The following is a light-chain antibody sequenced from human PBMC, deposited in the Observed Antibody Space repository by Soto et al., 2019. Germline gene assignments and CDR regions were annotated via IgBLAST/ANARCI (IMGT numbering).Light chain of an antibody. V-gene: IGKV1-39*01. Sequence: DIQMTQSPSSLSASVGDRVTVTCRASQNISDYLIWYQQRSGEAPKLLIYAASSLQSGVPSRFSGSGSGTDFTLTISSLQPEDFATYYCQRSYTSPLTFGPGTKIDFK. CDR1: QNISDY. CDR2: AAS. CDR3: QRSYTSPLT. J-gene: IGKJ3*01.